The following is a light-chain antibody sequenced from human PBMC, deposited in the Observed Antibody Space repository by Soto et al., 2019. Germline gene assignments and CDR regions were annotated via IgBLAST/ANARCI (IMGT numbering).Light chain of an antibody. V-gene: IGKV1-16*02. CDR2: AAS. Sequence: DIQMTQSPSSLSASVGDRVTITCRASQGISHYLDWFQQKPGKALKSLIYAASSLQSGVPSKFRGSGSGTDFTLTISSLQTEDFATYYCQRYNSYPFTFGGGTKVEIK. CDR1: QGISHY. CDR3: QRYNSYPFT. J-gene: IGKJ4*01.